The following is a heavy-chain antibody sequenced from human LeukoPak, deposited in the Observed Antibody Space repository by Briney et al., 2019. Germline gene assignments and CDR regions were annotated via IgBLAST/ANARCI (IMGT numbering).Heavy chain of an antibody. J-gene: IGHJ4*02. Sequence: GGSLRLSCAASGFIFSDYYMSWIRQAPGKGLEWISCISGGGTTIYYADSVKGRFTISRDNTKNSLYLHMSGLRAEDTAMYYCARDSWEMATMGLGFWGQGALVTVSS. CDR3: ARDSWEMATMGLGF. D-gene: IGHD5-24*01. CDR1: GFIFSDYY. CDR2: ISGGGTTI. V-gene: IGHV3-11*01.